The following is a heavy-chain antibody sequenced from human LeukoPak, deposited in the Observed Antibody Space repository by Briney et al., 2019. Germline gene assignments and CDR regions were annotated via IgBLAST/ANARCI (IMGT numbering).Heavy chain of an antibody. CDR1: GFTLSSYA. CDR2: ISGSGGST. D-gene: IGHD4-23*01. J-gene: IGHJ4*02. V-gene: IGHV3-23*01. CDR3: ARTTTVVSGGFGY. Sequence: HPGGSLRLSCAASGFTLSSYAMSWVRQAPGKGLEWVSAISGSGGSTYYADSVKGRFTISRDNAKNSLYLQMNSLRAEDTAVYYCARTTTVVSGGFGYWGQGTLVTVSS.